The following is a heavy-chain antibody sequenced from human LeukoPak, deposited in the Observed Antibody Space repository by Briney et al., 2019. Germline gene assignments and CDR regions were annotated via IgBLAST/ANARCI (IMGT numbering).Heavy chain of an antibody. V-gene: IGHV4-59*08. CDR2: IYYSGST. J-gene: IGHJ4*02. CDR1: DGSISGYY. Sequence: SETLSLTCTVSDGSISGYYWSWIRQPPGKGLEWIAYIYYSGSTNYNPSLKSRVTISVDTSRNQFSLKLSSVTAADTVIYYCARTLAAGHFDYWGQGTLVTVSP. D-gene: IGHD6-13*01. CDR3: ARTLAAGHFDY.